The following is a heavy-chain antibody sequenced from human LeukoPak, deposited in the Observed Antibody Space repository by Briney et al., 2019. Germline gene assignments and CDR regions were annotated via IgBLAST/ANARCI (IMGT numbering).Heavy chain of an antibody. V-gene: IGHV1-2*02. Sequence: GASVKVSCKASGYTFTGFYMHWVRQAPGQGLEWMGWINPNSGGTNYAQKLQGRVTMTRDTSTSTAYMELSRLRSDDTAVYYCARVYSIATAGTTLDYWGQGTLVTVSS. CDR1: GYTFTGFY. J-gene: IGHJ4*02. CDR2: INPNSGGT. CDR3: ARVYSIATAGTTLDY. D-gene: IGHD6-13*01.